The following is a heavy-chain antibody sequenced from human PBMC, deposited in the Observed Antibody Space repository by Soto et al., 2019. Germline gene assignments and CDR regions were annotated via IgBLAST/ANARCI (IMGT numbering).Heavy chain of an antibody. CDR1: GYTFTSYY. D-gene: IGHD6-13*01. V-gene: IGHV1-46*03. J-gene: IGHJ3*02. Sequence: QVQLVQSGAEVKKPGASVKVSCKASGYTFTSYYMHWVRQAPGQGLEWMGIINPSGGSTSYAQKFRGRVTMTRDTSTSTVYMELSSLRSEDTAVYYCARVIGGIAAAGESDAFDIWGQGTMVTVSS. CDR2: INPSGGST. CDR3: ARVIGGIAAAGESDAFDI.